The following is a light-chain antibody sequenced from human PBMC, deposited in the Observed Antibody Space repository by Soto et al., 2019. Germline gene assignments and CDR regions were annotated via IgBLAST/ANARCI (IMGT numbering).Light chain of an antibody. CDR1: QSISSW. J-gene: IGKJ4*01. Sequence: DIQMTQSPSTLSASVGDRVTITCRASQSISSWLAWYQQKPGKAPKFLIYDAASLESGVPSRFSGSGSGTEFPLTISSLQPDDFATYYCQQYNSYLPTFGGGTKVEIK. CDR3: QQYNSYLPT. CDR2: DAA. V-gene: IGKV1-5*01.